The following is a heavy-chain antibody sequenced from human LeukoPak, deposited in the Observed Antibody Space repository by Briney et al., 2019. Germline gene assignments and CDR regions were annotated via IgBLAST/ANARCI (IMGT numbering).Heavy chain of an antibody. Sequence: GGSLRLSCAASGFTFSSYAMHWVRQAPGKGLEWVAVISYDGSNKYYADSVKGRFTISRDNSKNTLYLQMNSLRAEDTAVYYCAGDGYDSSGYYYLSWFDPWGQGTLVTVSS. CDR1: GFTFSSYA. CDR2: ISYDGSNK. D-gene: IGHD3-22*01. V-gene: IGHV3-30-3*01. J-gene: IGHJ5*02. CDR3: AGDGYDSSGYYYLSWFDP.